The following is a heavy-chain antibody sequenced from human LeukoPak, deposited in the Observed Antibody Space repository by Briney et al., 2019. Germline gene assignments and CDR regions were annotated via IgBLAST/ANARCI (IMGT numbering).Heavy chain of an antibody. CDR3: AKEGGIAARLSAY. CDR2: ISGSGGRT. CDR1: GFTFNRYA. Sequence: GGSLRLSCAASGFTFNRYAMNWVRQAPGKGLECVSSISGSGGRTYYADSVKGRFTISRDNSKNTLYLQMNSLRVDDTAVYYCAKEGGIAARLSAYWGQGTLVTVSS. D-gene: IGHD6-6*01. V-gene: IGHV3-23*01. J-gene: IGHJ4*02.